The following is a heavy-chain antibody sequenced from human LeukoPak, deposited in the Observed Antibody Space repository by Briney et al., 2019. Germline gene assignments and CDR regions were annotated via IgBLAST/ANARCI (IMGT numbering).Heavy chain of an antibody. CDR2: INAGNGNT. V-gene: IGHV1-3*01. J-gene: IGHJ4*02. D-gene: IGHD5-12*01. CDR1: GYIFTDYV. Sequence: ASVKVSCKASGYIFTDYVMNWVRQAPGQRLEWMGWINAGNGNTKYSQKFQGRVTITRDTSASTAYMELSSLRSEDTAVYYCARGYESYFFDYWGQGTLVTVSS. CDR3: ARGYESYFFDY.